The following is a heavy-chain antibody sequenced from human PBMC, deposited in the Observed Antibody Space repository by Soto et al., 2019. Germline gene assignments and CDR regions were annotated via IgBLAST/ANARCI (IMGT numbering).Heavy chain of an antibody. CDR3: ARAIAAAGSGFDP. V-gene: IGHV3-30*03. CDR1: GFTFSSYG. Sequence: VQLVESGGGVVQPGRSLRLSCAASGFTFSSYGMHWVRQAPGKGLEWVAVISYDGSNKYYADSVKGRFTISRDNSKNTLYLQMNSLRAEDTAVYYCARAIAAAGSGFDPWGQGTLVTVSS. D-gene: IGHD6-13*01. J-gene: IGHJ5*02. CDR2: ISYDGSNK.